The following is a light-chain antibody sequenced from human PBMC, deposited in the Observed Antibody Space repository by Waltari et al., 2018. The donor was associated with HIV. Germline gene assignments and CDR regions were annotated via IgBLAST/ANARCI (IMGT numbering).Light chain of an antibody. V-gene: IGLV1-47*01. CDR2: QND. CDR3: SAWDDKLTALV. CDR1: SYNIGNNF. Sequence: QSVLTQPPSASGTPGQRVTISCSGNSYNIGNNFVSWYQPVPGMAPKLLIYQNDQRPSGVPDRFSGSKSGTSASLAISGLRSEDEADYYCSAWDDKLTALVFGGGTKLTDL. J-gene: IGLJ2*01.